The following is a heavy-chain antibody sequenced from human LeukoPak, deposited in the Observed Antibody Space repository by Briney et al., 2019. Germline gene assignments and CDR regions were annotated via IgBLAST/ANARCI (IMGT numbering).Heavy chain of an antibody. D-gene: IGHD2/OR15-2a*01. CDR2: INPSGNST. V-gene: IGHV1-46*01. CDR1: GYIFTDYY. Sequence: GASVKVSCKASGYIFTDYYIHWVRQAPGQGLEWMGIINPSGNSTNYAQKFQGRVTMTRDTSTSTVYMELSSLRSEDTAVYYCARMWYSSTWFDYWGQGTLVTVSS. CDR3: ARMWYSSTWFDY. J-gene: IGHJ4*02.